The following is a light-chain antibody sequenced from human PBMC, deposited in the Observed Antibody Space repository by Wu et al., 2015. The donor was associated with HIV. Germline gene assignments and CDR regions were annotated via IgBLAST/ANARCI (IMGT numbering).Light chain of an antibody. J-gene: IGKJ1*01. V-gene: IGKV3-15*01. CDR2: GAS. CDR1: KNVESD. CDR3: QQYNEWPA. Sequence: MVMTQSPAILSVSPGERATLSCRASKNVESDLVWYQQKPGQAPKIIIHGASTRATGIPARFSGRGSGTEFTLIISSVQSEDFAVYICQQYNEWPAFGQGTKVEIK.